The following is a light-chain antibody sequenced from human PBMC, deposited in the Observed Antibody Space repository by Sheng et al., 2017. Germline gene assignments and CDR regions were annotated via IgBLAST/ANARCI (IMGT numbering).Light chain of an antibody. J-gene: IGLJ3*02. Sequence: QSVLSQPPSASGTPGQRVTISCSGSSSNIGSNIVNWFQQLPGTAPKVLIYNNNQRPSGVPDRFSGSKSGTSASLAISGLQSEDEADYYCASWDGSLNGWLFGGGTKLTVL. CDR2: NNN. CDR1: SSNIGSNI. V-gene: IGLV1-44*01. CDR3: ASWDGSLNGWL.